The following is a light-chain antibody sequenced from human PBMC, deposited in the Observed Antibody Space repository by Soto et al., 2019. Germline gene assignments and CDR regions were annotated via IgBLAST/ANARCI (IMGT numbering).Light chain of an antibody. J-gene: IGKJ5*01. Sequence: EVVLTQSPATLSLSPGERATLSCRASQSVGSYLAWYRQKPGQAPRLLIYNASNRATGIPARFSGSGSGTDFTLTISSLEPEDFAVYYCQQRGNWPSITFGQGTRLEIK. CDR1: QSVGSY. V-gene: IGKV3-11*01. CDR2: NAS. CDR3: QQRGNWPSIT.